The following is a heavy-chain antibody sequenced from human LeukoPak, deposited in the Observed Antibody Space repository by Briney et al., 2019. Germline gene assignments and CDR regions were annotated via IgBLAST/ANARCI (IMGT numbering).Heavy chain of an antibody. CDR3: ARGRYVTTRGGAAAGFLDY. D-gene: IGHD6-13*01. CDR2: INHSGST. J-gene: IGHJ4*02. CDR1: GGSFSGYY. Sequence: SETLSLTCAVYGGSFSGYYWSWIRQPPGKGLEWIGEINHSGSTNYNPSLKSRVTISVDTSQNQFSLRLSSVTAADTAVYYCARGRYVTTRGGAAAGFLDYWGQGTLVTVST. V-gene: IGHV4-34*01.